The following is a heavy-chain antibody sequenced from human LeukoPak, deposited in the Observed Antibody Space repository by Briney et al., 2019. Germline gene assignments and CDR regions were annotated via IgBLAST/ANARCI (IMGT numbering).Heavy chain of an antibody. Sequence: GGSLRLSCAASGFTFSSYWMSWVRQAPGKGLEWVANINQDGSEKYYVDSVKGRFTISRDNAKNSLCLQMNSLRAEDTAVYYCARARKSGNIVVVPAAISGRGYYFDYWGQGTLVTVSS. J-gene: IGHJ4*02. CDR3: ARARKSGNIVVVPAAISGRGYYFDY. CDR1: GFTFSSYW. D-gene: IGHD2-2*02. V-gene: IGHV3-7*01. CDR2: INQDGSEK.